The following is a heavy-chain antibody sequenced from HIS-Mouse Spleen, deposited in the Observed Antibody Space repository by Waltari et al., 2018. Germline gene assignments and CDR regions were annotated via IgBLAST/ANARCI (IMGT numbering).Heavy chain of an antibody. D-gene: IGHD7-27*01. CDR3: ARRLLTGDAFDI. CDR1: GVTFSSYS. J-gene: IGHJ3*02. Sequence: EVQLVQSGGGLVQPGGSLRLSCAASGVTFSSYSRNWVRQAPGKGLGWVSSISSSSSYIYYADSVKGRFTISRDNAKNSLYLQMNSLRAEDTAVYYCARRLLTGDAFDIWGQGTMVTVSS. V-gene: IGHV3-21*01. CDR2: ISSSSSYI.